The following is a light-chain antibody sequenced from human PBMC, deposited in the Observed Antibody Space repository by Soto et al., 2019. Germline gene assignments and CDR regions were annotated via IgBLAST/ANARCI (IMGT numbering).Light chain of an antibody. J-gene: IGLJ1*01. CDR1: NANIGNNK. CDR3: ATWDDSLHSYV. CDR2: SSN. Sequence: QSVLTQPPSASTTPGQKVTISCSGSNANIGNNKVNWYQQLPGTAPKLLIYSSNQRPSGVPDRFSGSKAGTSASLAISGLQSEDEANYYCATWDDSLHSYVFGAGTKLTVL. V-gene: IGLV1-44*01.